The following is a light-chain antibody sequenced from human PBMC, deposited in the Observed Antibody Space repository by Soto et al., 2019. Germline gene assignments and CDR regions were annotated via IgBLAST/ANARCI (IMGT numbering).Light chain of an antibody. V-gene: IGKV1-39*01. Sequence: SIGTYLSWYQQKPGKAPKLLIYGASNLQSGVPSRFSGSGSETGFTLTISSLQPEDFATYYCQQSYSAPRTVGQGTKVDIK. CDR2: GAS. J-gene: IGKJ2*01. CDR1: SIGTY. CDR3: QQSYSAPRT.